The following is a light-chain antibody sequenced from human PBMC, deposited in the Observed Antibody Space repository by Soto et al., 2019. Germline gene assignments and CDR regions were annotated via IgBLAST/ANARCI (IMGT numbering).Light chain of an antibody. Sequence: DIQMTQSPSTLSASVGDRVTITCRASQSISSWLAWYQQKPGKAPKLLIYKASSLESGVPSRFSGGGYGTEFTLTISSLQLEDFATYYCQQSHTNPLTFGGGTKVDIK. V-gene: IGKV1-5*03. CDR2: KAS. CDR3: QQSHTNPLT. J-gene: IGKJ4*01. CDR1: QSISSW.